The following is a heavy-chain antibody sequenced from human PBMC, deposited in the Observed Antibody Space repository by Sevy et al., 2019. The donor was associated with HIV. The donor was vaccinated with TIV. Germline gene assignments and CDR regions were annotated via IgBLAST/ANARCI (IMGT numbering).Heavy chain of an antibody. D-gene: IGHD6-19*01. J-gene: IGHJ1*01. CDR2: ISAYNGNT. CDR1: GYTFTSYG. CDR3: ARLRLRIAVAGDAEYFQH. V-gene: IGHV1-18*01. Sequence: ASVKVSCKASGYTFTSYGISWVRQAPGQGLEWMGWISAYNGNTNYAQKLQGRVTMTTDTSTSTAYMGLRSLRSDDTAVYYCARLRLRIAVAGDAEYFQHWGQGTLVTVSS.